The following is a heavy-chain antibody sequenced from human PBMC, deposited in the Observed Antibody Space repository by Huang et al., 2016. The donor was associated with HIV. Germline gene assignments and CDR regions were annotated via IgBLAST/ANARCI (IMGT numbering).Heavy chain of an antibody. V-gene: IGHV1-18*01. CDR2: ISTTNGKP. D-gene: IGHD1-26*01. Sequence: QVQLVQSGSEVKTPGASLKVSCKASGYTFSSYGITWVRQAPGQGLEWMEGISTTNGKPNYERKFKGRGTMTADTSRSTVYMEVRSLTSDDTAVYYCARDPLYSGWGTKGRVFDVWGQGTMVTVSS. CDR3: ARDPLYSGWGTKGRVFDV. CDR1: GYTFSSYG. J-gene: IGHJ3*01.